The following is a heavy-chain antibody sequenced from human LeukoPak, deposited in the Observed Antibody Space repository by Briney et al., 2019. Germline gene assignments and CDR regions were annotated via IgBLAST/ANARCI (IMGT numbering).Heavy chain of an antibody. J-gene: IGHJ6*03. V-gene: IGHV4-38-2*02. D-gene: IGHD6-13*01. CDR2: IFHSGNS. CDR3: AREIAAAGGGYLNYYYYMDV. Sequence: SETLSLTCTVSGYSMSSGYYWGWIRQPPGKGLQWIGSIFHSGNSYYNPSLKSRVTISVDTSKNQFSLKLSSVTAADTAVYYCAREIAAAGGGYLNYYYYMDVWGKGTTVTISS. CDR1: GYSMSSGYY.